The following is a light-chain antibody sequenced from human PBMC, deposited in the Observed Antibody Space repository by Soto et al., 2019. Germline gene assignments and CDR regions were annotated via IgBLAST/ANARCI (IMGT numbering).Light chain of an antibody. CDR2: EVS. V-gene: IGKV1-5*03. Sequence: DIQMTQSPSTLSASVGDRVTITCRASQSISSWLAWYQQKSGKAPKLLIYEVSSLESGVPSRFSASGSGTEFTLTISSLQPDDFATYHCQQYKTYSPYTFGQGTKLEIQ. J-gene: IGKJ2*01. CDR1: QSISSW. CDR3: QQYKTYSPYT.